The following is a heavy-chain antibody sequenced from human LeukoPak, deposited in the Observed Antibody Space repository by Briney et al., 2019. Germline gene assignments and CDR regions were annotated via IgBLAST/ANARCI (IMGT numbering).Heavy chain of an antibody. J-gene: IGHJ6*03. CDR1: GYTFTGYY. CDR2: INPSGGST. Sequence: ASVKVSCKASGYTFTGYYMHWVRQAPGQGLEWMGIINPSGGSTSYAQKFQGRVTMTRDMSTSTVYMELSSLRSEDTAVYYCARDGSGLLWFGELFDYYYYYMDVWGKGTTVTVSS. D-gene: IGHD3-10*01. CDR3: ARDGSGLLWFGELFDYYYYYMDV. V-gene: IGHV1-46*01.